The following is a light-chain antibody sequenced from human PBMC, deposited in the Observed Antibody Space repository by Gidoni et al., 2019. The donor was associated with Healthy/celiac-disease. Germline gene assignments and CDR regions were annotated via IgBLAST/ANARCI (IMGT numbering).Light chain of an antibody. J-gene: IGKJ1*01. Sequence: DIQMTQSPSSLSASVGDRVTITCRASQSISSYLNWYQQKPGKAPKLLIYAASSLQSGVPSRFSGSGFGTDFTFTISSLQPEDFATYYCQQSYSTLRTFGQGTKVEIK. V-gene: IGKV1-39*01. CDR1: QSISSY. CDR2: AAS. CDR3: QQSYSTLRT.